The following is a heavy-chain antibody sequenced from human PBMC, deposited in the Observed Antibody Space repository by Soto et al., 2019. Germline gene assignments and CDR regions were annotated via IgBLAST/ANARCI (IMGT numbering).Heavy chain of an antibody. D-gene: IGHD2-8*01. Sequence: EVQFLESGGGLVQPGGSLRLTCAASGFTFSSYGISWIRLSPGKGLEWVSVISGGGDTTYYTPSVKGRFTISRDDFRNTLYLQMNSLRTEDTAIYYCAKLRDFVVLPAGILDYWGPGTLVTVSS. CDR2: ISGGGDTT. V-gene: IGHV3-23*01. CDR1: GFTFSSYG. CDR3: AKLRDFVVLPAGILDY. J-gene: IGHJ4*02.